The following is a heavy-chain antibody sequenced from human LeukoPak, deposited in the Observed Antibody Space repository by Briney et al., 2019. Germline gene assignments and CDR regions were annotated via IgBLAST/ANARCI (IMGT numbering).Heavy chain of an antibody. Sequence: SQTLSLTCAVSGGSISSGGYSWSWIRQPPGKGLEWIGCIYQSGTTYYNPSLKSRVTILVDRSKNQFSLKLSSVTAAGTAVYYCARAYYYDSRGYYVYYFDYWGQGTLVTVSS. V-gene: IGHV4-30-2*01. CDR1: GGSISSGGYS. J-gene: IGHJ4*02. CDR3: ARAYYYDSRGYYVYYFDY. D-gene: IGHD3-22*01. CDR2: IYQSGTT.